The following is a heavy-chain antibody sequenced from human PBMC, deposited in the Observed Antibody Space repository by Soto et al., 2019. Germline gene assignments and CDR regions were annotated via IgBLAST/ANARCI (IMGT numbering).Heavy chain of an antibody. V-gene: IGHV1-8*01. CDR1: GYTFTSHD. CDR3: AMGGKVSDDVWNKPRGDWVDR. Sequence: QVQLVQSGAEVKKPGASVKVSCKASGYTFTSHDIIWVRQAAGQGLECMGWMNPISEMSKTTYLPNFRARVNMTRDTSLAPAHSELSGRGSDVTAGSCCAMGGKVSDDVWNKPRGDWVDRWRHGTRVTVSS. CDR2: MNPISEMSKT. D-gene: IGHD3-16*01. J-gene: IGHJ5*02.